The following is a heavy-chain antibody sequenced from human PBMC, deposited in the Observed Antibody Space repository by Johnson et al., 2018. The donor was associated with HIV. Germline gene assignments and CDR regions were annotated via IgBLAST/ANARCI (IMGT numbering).Heavy chain of an antibody. CDR2: ISGSGSTI. CDR1: GFIFSDYY. Sequence: QVQLVESGGGLVKPGGSLRLSCAASGFIFSDYYMSWVRQAPEKGLEWISYISGSGSTIYYDDSVKGRFTIYRDTAKNSLYLQMNSLRDVDTAVYYCARDGRGLDAFDIWGQGTMVTVSS. D-gene: IGHD3/OR15-3a*01. CDR3: ARDGRGLDAFDI. V-gene: IGHV3-11*04. J-gene: IGHJ3*02.